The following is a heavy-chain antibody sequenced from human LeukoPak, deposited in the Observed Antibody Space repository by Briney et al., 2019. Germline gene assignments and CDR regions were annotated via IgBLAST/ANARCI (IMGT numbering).Heavy chain of an antibody. V-gene: IGHV1-18*01. D-gene: IGHD4-11*01. J-gene: IGHJ6*03. CDR3: ARYSNFLRYYYYMDV. Sequence: ASVKVSCKASGYTFTSYGISWVRQAPGQGLEWMGWISAYNGNTNYAQKLQGRVTMTTDTSTSTAYTELRSLRSDDTAVYYCARYSNFLRYYYYMDVWGKGTTVTVSS. CDR2: ISAYNGNT. CDR1: GYTFTSYG.